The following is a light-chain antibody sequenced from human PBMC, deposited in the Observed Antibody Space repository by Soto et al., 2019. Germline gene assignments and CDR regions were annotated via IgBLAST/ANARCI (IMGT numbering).Light chain of an antibody. CDR3: KQRSNWPSACT. J-gene: IGKJ5*01. Sequence: ELLLTQSPATLSLSPGETATLFCRASKSAINYLACYQPKPGQPPRLLVYDASNRATGIPASFGGSGLGTVFTLAISGLECEDFSVYYSKQRSNWPSACTFGQWTRREIK. CDR1: KSAINY. V-gene: IGKV3-11*01. CDR2: DAS.